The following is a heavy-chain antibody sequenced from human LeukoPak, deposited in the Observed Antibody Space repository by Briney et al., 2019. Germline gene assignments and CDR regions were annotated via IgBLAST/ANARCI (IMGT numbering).Heavy chain of an antibody. Sequence: GGSLRLSCTGSGFTFSSYSMNWVRQAPGKGLEWVSYISSSSSTIYYADSVKGRFTISRDNAKNSLYLQMNSLRAEDTAVYYCAREDTITFGGVIVAPGVTDYWGQGTLVTVSS. CDR3: AREDTITFGGVIVAPGVTDY. CDR1: GFTFSSYS. D-gene: IGHD3-16*02. CDR2: ISSSSSTI. V-gene: IGHV3-48*04. J-gene: IGHJ4*02.